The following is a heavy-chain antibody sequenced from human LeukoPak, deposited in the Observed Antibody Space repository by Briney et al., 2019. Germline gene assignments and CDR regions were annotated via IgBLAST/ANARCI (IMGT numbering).Heavy chain of an antibody. CDR2: ISESGDVT. V-gene: IGHV3-23*01. CDR3: ARDSSHYLGSSDY. Sequence: PGGSLRLSCVVSGFTFSSYPMSWVRQAPGKGLEWVSVISESGDVTHYADSMKGRFTISRGNTKNTLNLQMNSLRDEDTAIYYYARDSSHYLGSSDYWGQGTLVTVSS. J-gene: IGHJ4*02. CDR1: GFTFSSYP. D-gene: IGHD6-6*01.